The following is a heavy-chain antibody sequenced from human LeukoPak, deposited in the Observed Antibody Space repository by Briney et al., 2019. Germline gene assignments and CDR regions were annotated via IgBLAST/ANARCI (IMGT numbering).Heavy chain of an antibody. CDR2: IKQDGSEK. CDR3: ARVTFGGVIGPEFDY. V-gene: IGHV3-7*01. D-gene: IGHD3-16*02. J-gene: IGHJ4*02. Sequence: GGSLRLSCAASGFTFSSYAMSWVRQAPGKGLEWVANIKQDGSEKYYVDSVKGRFTTSRDNAKNSLYLQMNSLRAEDTAVYYCARVTFGGVIGPEFDYWGQGTLVTVSS. CDR1: GFTFSSYA.